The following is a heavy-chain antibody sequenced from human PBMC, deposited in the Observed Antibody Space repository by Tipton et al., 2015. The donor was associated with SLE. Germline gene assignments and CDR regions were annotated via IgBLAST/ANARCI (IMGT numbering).Heavy chain of an antibody. Sequence: QSGAEVKKPGASVKLSCKATGYTFTSHAMHWVRQAPGQSLEWMGWIHTGNGNTKYSESFQGRVTITRDTSASTAYMELSGLRSEVSAVFFCATTNRAAGYFFYGMDVWGRGTTVTVSS. D-gene: IGHD5-24*01. V-gene: IGHV1-3*04. CDR3: ATTNRAAGYFFYGMDV. J-gene: IGHJ6*04. CDR1: GYTFTSHA. CDR2: IHTGNGNT.